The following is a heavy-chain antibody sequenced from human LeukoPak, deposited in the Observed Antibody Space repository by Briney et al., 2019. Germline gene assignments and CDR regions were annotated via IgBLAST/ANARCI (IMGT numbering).Heavy chain of an antibody. Sequence: GGSLRLSCAASGFTFSSYAMHWVRQAPGKGLEWVAVISYDGSNKYYADSVKDRFTISRDNSKNTLYLQMNSLRAEDTAVYYCARALEQWLVRGLDYWGQGTLVTVSS. CDR1: GFTFSSYA. CDR3: ARALEQWLVRGLDY. V-gene: IGHV3-30-3*01. J-gene: IGHJ4*02. CDR2: ISYDGSNK. D-gene: IGHD6-19*01.